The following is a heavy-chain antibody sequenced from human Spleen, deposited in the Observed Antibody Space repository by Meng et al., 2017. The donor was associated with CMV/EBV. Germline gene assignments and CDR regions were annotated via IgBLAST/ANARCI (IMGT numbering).Heavy chain of an antibody. CDR1: GFSLSTSGVG. CDR2: IYWDDDK. D-gene: IGHD3-22*01. Sequence: QITLKESCPTLVKPTQTLTLTCTFSGFSLSTSGVGVGWIRQPPGKALEWLALIYWDDDKRYSPSLKSRLTITKDTSKNQVVLTMTNMDPVDTATYYCAHTLYYYDSSGYYHYWGQGTLVTVSS. V-gene: IGHV2-5*02. J-gene: IGHJ4*02. CDR3: AHTLYYYDSSGYYHY.